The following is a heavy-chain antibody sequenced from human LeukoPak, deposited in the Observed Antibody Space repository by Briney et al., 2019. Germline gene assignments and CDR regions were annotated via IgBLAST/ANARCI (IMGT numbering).Heavy chain of an antibody. J-gene: IGHJ4*02. CDR2: ISYDESNK. CDR3: ARQKDYYDSSGDTYYFDY. CDR1: GFTFSSYA. D-gene: IGHD3-22*01. Sequence: PGGSLRLSCAASGFTFSSYAMHWVRQAPGKGLEWVAFISYDESNKYYADSVKGRFTISRDNSKNTLYLQMNSLRADDTAVYYCARQKDYYDSSGDTYYFDYWGQGTLVTVSS. V-gene: IGHV3-30*04.